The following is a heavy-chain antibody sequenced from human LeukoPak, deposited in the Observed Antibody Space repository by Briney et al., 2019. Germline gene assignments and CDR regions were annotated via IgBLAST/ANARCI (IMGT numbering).Heavy chain of an antibody. CDR1: GYSFTNYG. J-gene: IGHJ4*02. D-gene: IGHD3-9*01. V-gene: IGHV1-18*01. Sequence: VSVKVSCKASGYSFTNYGISWVRQAPGQGLEWMGWISGYNGNTNYAQKLQGRVTMTTDTSTSTAHMELRSLRSDDTAVYYCARGGGGNSDFLTPYTGASLGFDYWGQGALVTVSS. CDR2: ISGYNGNT. CDR3: ARGGGGNSDFLTPYTGASLGFDY.